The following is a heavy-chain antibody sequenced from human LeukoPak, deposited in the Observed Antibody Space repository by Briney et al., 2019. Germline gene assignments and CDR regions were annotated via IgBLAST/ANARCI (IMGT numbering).Heavy chain of an antibody. D-gene: IGHD3-22*01. V-gene: IGHV1-8*01. CDR3: ARAHSTYYYDSSGYYPFYYFDY. CDR2: MNPNSGNT. J-gene: IGHJ4*02. CDR1: GYTFTSYD. Sequence: ASVKVSCKASGYTFTSYDINWVRQATGRGLEWMGWMNPNSGNTGYAQKFQGRVTMTRNTSISTAYMELSSLRSEDTAVYYCARAHSTYYYDSSGYYPFYYFDYWGQGTLVTVSS.